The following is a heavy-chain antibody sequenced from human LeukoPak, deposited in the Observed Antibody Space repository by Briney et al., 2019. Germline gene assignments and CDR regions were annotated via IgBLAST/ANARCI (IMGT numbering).Heavy chain of an antibody. CDR1: GDSISSYY. V-gene: IGHV4-59*08. D-gene: IGHD6-19*01. CDR3: ARHVYQWPHYFDY. Sequence: KPSETLSLTCAVSGDSISSYYWSWIRQPPGKGLEWIGFTHITGDTKYNPSLKSRVTMSVDTSRNQFSLNLNSVTAADTAMYHCARHVYQWPHYFDYWGQGALVTVSS. CDR2: THITGDT. J-gene: IGHJ4*02.